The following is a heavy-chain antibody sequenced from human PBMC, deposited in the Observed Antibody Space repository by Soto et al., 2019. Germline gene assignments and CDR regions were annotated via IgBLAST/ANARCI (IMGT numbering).Heavy chain of an antibody. CDR2: ISAYNGNT. V-gene: IGHV1-18*04. CDR1: GYTFTSYG. J-gene: IGHJ6*02. CDR3: ARGWYYGSGSYDVSVGEGYGMDV. D-gene: IGHD3-10*01. Sequence: GASVKVSCKASGYTFTSYGISWVRQAPGQGLEWMGWISAYNGNTNYAQKLQGRVTMTTDTSTSTAYMELRSLRSDDTAVYYCARGWYYGSGSYDVSVGEGYGMDVWGQGTTV.